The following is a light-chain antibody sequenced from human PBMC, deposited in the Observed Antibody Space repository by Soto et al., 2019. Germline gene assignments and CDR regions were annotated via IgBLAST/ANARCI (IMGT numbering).Light chain of an antibody. Sequence: QSVLTQPPSASGTPGQRVTISWSGSSSNIGSNYVYWYQQLPGTVPQLLIYRNSERPSGVPDRFSGSKSGTSASLAISGLRSEDEADYYCAAWDDSLSGVVFGGRTKLTVL. CDR1: SSNIGSNY. V-gene: IGLV1-47*01. J-gene: IGLJ2*01. CDR3: AAWDDSLSGVV. CDR2: RNS.